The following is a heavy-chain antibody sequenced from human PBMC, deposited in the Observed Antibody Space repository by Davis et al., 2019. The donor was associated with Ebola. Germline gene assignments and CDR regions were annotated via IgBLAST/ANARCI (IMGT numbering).Heavy chain of an antibody. Sequence: GESLKISCEASGFSFSPHDMSWVRQTPDKGLNWVSGMSGSDGSKSYADSVRGRFTISRDDSKKTLYLEMNSLRADDTALYYCTKGGAEVVPINVHFDSWGQGTQVTVSS. CDR2: MSGSDGSK. CDR3: TKGGAEVVPINVHFDS. D-gene: IGHD2-15*01. V-gene: IGHV3-23*01. J-gene: IGHJ4*02. CDR1: GFSFSPHD.